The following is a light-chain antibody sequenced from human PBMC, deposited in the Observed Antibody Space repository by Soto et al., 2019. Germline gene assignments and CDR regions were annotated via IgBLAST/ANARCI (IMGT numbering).Light chain of an antibody. J-gene: IGKJ3*01. CDR2: AAS. V-gene: IGKV1-39*01. CDR3: QQSYSSRFS. Sequence: DIQMTQSPSSLSASVGDRVTITCRASQNINDYLNWYQKKPGKAPKLLIYAASSLQSGVPARFRGSGSGTEFTLNINSLQPEHFTTYYCQQSYSSRFSFGPGTTVDFK. CDR1: QNINDY.